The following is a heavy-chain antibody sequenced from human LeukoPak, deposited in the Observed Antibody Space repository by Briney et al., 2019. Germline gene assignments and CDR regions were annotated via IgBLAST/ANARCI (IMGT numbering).Heavy chain of an antibody. D-gene: IGHD3-22*01. CDR2: IDWDDDK. CDR1: GFSLSTSGMR. CDR3: AHNYYDSSGLI. Sequence: SGPALVKPTQTLTLTCILSGFSLSTSGMRVSWIRQPPGKALEWLARIDWDDDKFYSTSLKTRLTISKDTSKNQVVLTMTNMDPVDTATYYCAHNYYDSSGLIWGQGTMVTVSS. V-gene: IGHV2-70*04. J-gene: IGHJ3*02.